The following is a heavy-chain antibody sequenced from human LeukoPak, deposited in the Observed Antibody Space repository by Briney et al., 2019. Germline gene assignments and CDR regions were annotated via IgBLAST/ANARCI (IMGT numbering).Heavy chain of an antibody. Sequence: GGSLRLSCAASGFTFSSYAMHWVRQAPGKGLEYVSAISSNGGSTYYANSVKGRFTISRDNSKNTLYLQMGSLSAEDMAVYYCANYDFWSGRNWGQGTLVTVSS. CDR2: ISSNGGST. CDR3: ANYDFWSGRN. CDR1: GFTFSSYA. V-gene: IGHV3-64*01. D-gene: IGHD3-3*01. J-gene: IGHJ4*02.